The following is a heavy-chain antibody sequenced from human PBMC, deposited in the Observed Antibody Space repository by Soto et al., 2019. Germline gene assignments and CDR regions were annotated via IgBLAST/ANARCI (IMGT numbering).Heavy chain of an antibody. J-gene: IGHJ6*02. CDR3: ARRSTYKAVAGYYYYYGMDV. V-gene: IGHV4-39*01. D-gene: IGHD6-19*01. CDR1: GGSISSSSYY. Sequence: SETLSLTCTVSGGSISSSSYYWGWIRQPPGKGLEWIGSIYYSGSTYYNPSLKSRVTISVDTSKNQFSLKLSSVTAADTAVYYCARRSTYKAVAGYYYYYGMDVWGQGTTVTVSS. CDR2: IYYSGST.